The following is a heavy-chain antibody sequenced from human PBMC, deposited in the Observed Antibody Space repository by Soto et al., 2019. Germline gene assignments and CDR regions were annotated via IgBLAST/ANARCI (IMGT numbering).Heavy chain of an antibody. V-gene: IGHV3-66*02. J-gene: IGHJ5*02. CDR2: IYSGGST. CDR3: AKAGMTTVVTGWFDP. CDR1: GFTVSSNY. D-gene: IGHD4-17*01. Sequence: GGSLRLSCAASGFTVSSNYMSWVRQAPGKGLEWVSVIYSGGSTYYADSVKGRFTISRDNSKNTLYLQMNSLRAEDTAVYYCAKAGMTTVVTGWFDPWGQGTLVTVSS.